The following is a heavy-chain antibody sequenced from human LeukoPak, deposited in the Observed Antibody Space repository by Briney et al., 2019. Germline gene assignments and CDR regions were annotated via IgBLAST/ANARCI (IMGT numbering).Heavy chain of an antibody. J-gene: IGHJ4*02. CDR2: TFPSGNT. Sequence: SETLSLTCTVSGVSISSYSWNWFRQPAGKGLEWISHTFPSGNTRYNPSLNSRVPIAVDTSNNQFPLKVTSATAADTAVYYCASSGGSSSFDYWGTGTLATVSS. V-gene: IGHV4-4*07. CDR1: GVSISSYS. D-gene: IGHD1-26*01. CDR3: ASSGGSSSFDY.